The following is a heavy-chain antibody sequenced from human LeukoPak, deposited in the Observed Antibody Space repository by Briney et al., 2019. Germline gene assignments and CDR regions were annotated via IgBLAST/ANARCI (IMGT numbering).Heavy chain of an antibody. Sequence: GGSLRLSCAASGFTFSSYGMSWVRQAPGKGLEWISYISNSGSTKYYADSVKGRFTISRDNAKNSVFLQMNSLRAEDTAVYYCAAVIDYWGQGTLVTVSS. J-gene: IGHJ4*02. CDR1: GFTFSSYG. CDR3: AAVIDY. V-gene: IGHV3-48*04. CDR2: ISNSGSTK.